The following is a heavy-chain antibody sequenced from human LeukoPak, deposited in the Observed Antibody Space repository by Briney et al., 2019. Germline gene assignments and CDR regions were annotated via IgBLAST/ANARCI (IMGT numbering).Heavy chain of an antibody. CDR3: ARGGAARYNWNLANWFDP. D-gene: IGHD1-20*01. V-gene: IGHV4-59*01. CDR2: IYYSGST. J-gene: IGHJ5*02. CDR1: GGSISSYY. Sequence: ASETLSLTCTVSGGSISSYYWSWIRQPPGKGLEWIGYIYYSGSTNYNPSLKSRVTISVDTSKNQFSLKLSSVTAADTAVYYCARGGAARYNWNLANWFDPWDQGTLVTVSS.